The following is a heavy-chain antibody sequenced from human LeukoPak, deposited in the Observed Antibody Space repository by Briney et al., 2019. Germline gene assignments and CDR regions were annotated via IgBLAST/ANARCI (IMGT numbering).Heavy chain of an antibody. CDR1: GFTFGDYA. J-gene: IGHJ6*03. CDR2: IRSKAYSGTT. Sequence: GGSLRLSCTASGFTFGDYAMSWVRQAPGKGLEWVGFIRSKAYSGTTEYAASVKGRFTISRDDSKSIAYLQMNSLKTEDTAVYYCTREDLYYDFWSGYSDYYYYYYMDVWGKGTTVTVSS. V-gene: IGHV3-49*04. CDR3: TREDLYYDFWSGYSDYYYYYYMDV. D-gene: IGHD3-3*01.